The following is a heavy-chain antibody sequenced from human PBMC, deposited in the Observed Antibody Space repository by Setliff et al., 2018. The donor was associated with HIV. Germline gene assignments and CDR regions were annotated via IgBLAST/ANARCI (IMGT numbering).Heavy chain of an antibody. V-gene: IGHV1-24*01. CDR1: GHTLTELS. D-gene: IGHD1-26*01. CDR2: FDPEKSEK. J-gene: IGHJ4*02. Sequence: ASVKVSCKVSGHTLTELSMHWVRQAPGKGLEWMGGFDPEKSEKIYAQKLQGRVTMTEDTSTDAAYMELRSLRSENTAVYYCATHRWYSGSYLRDYWGQGTLVTVS. CDR3: ATHRWYSGSYLRDY.